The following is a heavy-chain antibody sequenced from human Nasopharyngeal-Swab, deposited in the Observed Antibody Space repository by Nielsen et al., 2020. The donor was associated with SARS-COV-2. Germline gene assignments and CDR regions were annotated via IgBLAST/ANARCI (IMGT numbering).Heavy chain of an antibody. CDR3: ARDPRLVTMVRGAYYYYYYGMDV. CDR2: IYHSGST. CDR1: GGSISSSNW. J-gene: IGHJ6*02. Sequence: SETLSLTFAVSGGSISSSNWWRCVRQPPGKGMEWIGEIYHSGSTNYNPSLKSRVTISVDKSKNQFSLKLSSVTAAETAVYYCARDPRLVTMVRGAYYYYYYGMDVWGQGTTVTVSS. V-gene: IGHV4-4*02. D-gene: IGHD3-10*01.